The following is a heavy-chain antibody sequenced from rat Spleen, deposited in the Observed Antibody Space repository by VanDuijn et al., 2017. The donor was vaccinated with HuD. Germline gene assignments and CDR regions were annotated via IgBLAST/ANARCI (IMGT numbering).Heavy chain of an antibody. D-gene: IGHD1-2*01. J-gene: IGHJ2*01. CDR3: ARGLYSSYIYGVLDA. Sequence: EVQLVESGGGLVQPGRSLKLSCAASGFTFSDYYMAWVRQAPNKGLEWVATILYDGSSTYYRDSVKGRFTISRDNAKSTLYLQMDSLRSEDTATYYCARGLYSSYIYGVLDAWGQGVMVTVSS. V-gene: IGHV5-7*01. CDR2: ILYDGSST. CDR1: GFTFSDYY.